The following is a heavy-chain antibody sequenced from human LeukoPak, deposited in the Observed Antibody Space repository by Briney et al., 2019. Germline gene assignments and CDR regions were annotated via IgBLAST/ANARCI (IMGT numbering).Heavy chain of an antibody. CDR3: ARGGMLWFGELLSNGFDY. D-gene: IGHD3-10*01. CDR1: GFTFSSYS. CDR2: ISSSSSYI. Sequence: GGSLRLSCAASGFTFSSYSMNWVRQAPGKGLEWVSSISSSSSYIYYADSVKGRFTISRDNAKNSLYLQMNSLRAEDTAVYYCARGGMLWFGELLSNGFDYWGQGTLVTVSS. J-gene: IGHJ4*02. V-gene: IGHV3-21*01.